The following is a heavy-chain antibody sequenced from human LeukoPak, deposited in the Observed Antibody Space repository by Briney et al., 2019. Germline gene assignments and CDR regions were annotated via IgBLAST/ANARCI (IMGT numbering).Heavy chain of an antibody. V-gene: IGHV4-59*01. J-gene: IGHJ3*02. CDR3: ARALSSIAWDASDI. CDR1: GGSISSYY. CDR2: IYYSGST. D-gene: IGHD3-16*02. Sequence: SETLSLTCTVSGGSISSYYWSWIRQPPGKGLEWIGYIYYSGSTNYNPSLKSRVTISVDTSKNQFSLKLSSVTAADTAVYYCARALSSIAWDASDIWGQGTMVTVSS.